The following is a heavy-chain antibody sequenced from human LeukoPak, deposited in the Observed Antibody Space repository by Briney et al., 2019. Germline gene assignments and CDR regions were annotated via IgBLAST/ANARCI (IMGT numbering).Heavy chain of an antibody. V-gene: IGHV4-34*01. J-gene: IGHJ4*02. CDR1: GGSFSGYY. D-gene: IGHD3-22*01. CDR3: ARSGDYYDLYYFDY. CDR2: INHSGST. Sequence: SETLSLTCAVYGGSFSGYYWSWIRQPPGKGLEWIGEINHSGSTNYNPSLKSRVTISVDTSKNQFSLKLSSVTAADTAVYYCARSGDYYDLYYFDYWGQGTLVTVSS.